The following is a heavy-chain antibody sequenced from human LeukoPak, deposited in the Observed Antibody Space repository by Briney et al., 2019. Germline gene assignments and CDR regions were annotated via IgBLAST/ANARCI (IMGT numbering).Heavy chain of an antibody. CDR2: ISGSGGST. V-gene: IGHV3-23*01. D-gene: IGHD1-14*01. CDR1: GFTFSSYG. CDR3: ARDFERNFVI. Sequence: QTGGSLRLSCAASGFTFSSYGMSWVRQAPGKGLEWVSAISGSGGSTYYADSVKGRFTISRDNAKNSLYLQMNSLRAEDTAVYYCARDFERNFVIWGQGTMVTVSS. J-gene: IGHJ3*02.